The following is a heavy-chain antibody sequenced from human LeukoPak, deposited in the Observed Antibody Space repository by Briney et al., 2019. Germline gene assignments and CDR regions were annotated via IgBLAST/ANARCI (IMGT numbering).Heavy chain of an antibody. D-gene: IGHD6-13*01. CDR3: ARDGPAAAGTPFGYGMDV. Sequence: QPGRSLRLSCAASGFTFSSYGMHWVRQAPGKGLEWVAVIWYDGSNKYYADSVKGRFTISRDNSKNTLYLQMNSLRAEDTAVYYCARDGPAAAGTPFGYGMDVWGQGTTVTVSS. CDR1: GFTFSSYG. J-gene: IGHJ6*02. CDR2: IWYDGSNK. V-gene: IGHV3-33*01.